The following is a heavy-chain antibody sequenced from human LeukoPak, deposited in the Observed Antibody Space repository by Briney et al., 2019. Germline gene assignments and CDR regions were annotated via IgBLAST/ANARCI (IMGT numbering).Heavy chain of an antibody. CDR3: ARAEVLPDYYAISGGFDY. CDR2: IYHSGSS. D-gene: IGHD3-10*01. V-gene: IGHV4-38-2*02. CDR1: TYSISSGYY. J-gene: IGHJ4*02. Sequence: SETLSLTCTVSTYSISSGYYWGWIRRPPGKGLEWIGSIYHSGSSYYNPSLKSRVTISVDTSKNQFSLKLSSVTAADTAVYYCARAEVLPDYYAISGGFDYWGQGTLVTVSS.